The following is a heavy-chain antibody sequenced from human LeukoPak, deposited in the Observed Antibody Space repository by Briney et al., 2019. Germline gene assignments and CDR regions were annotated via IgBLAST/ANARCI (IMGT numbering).Heavy chain of an antibody. CDR3: ARVSNWFDP. Sequence: SETLSLTCTVSGYSISSGYYWGWIRQPPGKGLEWIGSIYHSGSTYYNPSLKSRVTISVDTSKNQFSLKLSSVTAADTAVYYCARVSNWFDPRGQGTLVTVSS. V-gene: IGHV4-38-2*02. J-gene: IGHJ5*02. CDR1: GYSISSGYY. D-gene: IGHD3-16*02. CDR2: IYHSGST.